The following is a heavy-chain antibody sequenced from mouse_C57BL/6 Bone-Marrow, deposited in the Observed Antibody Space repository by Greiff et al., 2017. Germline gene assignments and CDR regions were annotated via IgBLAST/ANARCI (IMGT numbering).Heavy chain of an antibody. CDR3: AIDESNPYAMDY. J-gene: IGHJ4*01. CDR2: TFYSGIT. Sequence: DVKLVESGPSLVRPSQTLSLTCTVTGFSINSDCYWIWIRQFPGNKLEYIGYTFYSGITYYNPSLESRTYITRDTSKNQFSLKLSSVSTGDTATYYCAIDESNPYAMDYWGQGTSVTVSS. D-gene: IGHD2-5*01. V-gene: IGHV3-3*01. CDR1: GFSINSDCY.